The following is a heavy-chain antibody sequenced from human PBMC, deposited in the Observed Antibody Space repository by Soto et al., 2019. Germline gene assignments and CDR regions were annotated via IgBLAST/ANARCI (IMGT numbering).Heavy chain of an antibody. J-gene: IGHJ1*01. CDR1: GYTFTGYY. CDR3: ARVSMAVAGTLAEYFQH. D-gene: IGHD6-19*01. CDR2: INPNSGGT. Sequence: QVQLVQSGAEVKKPGASVKVSCKASGYTFTGYYMHWVRQAPGQGLEWMGWINPNSGGTNYAQKFQGWVTMTRDTSLSTAYMELSRLRSDDTAVYYCARVSMAVAGTLAEYFQHWGQGTLVTVSS. V-gene: IGHV1-2*04.